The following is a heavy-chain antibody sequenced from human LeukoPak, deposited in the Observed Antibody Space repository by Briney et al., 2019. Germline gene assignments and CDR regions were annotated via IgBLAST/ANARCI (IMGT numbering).Heavy chain of an antibody. CDR2: GYYSGIT. V-gene: IGHV4-59*08. D-gene: IGHD2-15*01. J-gene: IGHJ4*02. CDR3: ARSRGLAGAATVIDS. CDR1: DGSISTHY. Sequence: SETLTLTCTVSDGSISTHYWTFIRQPPGKGLEWIGYGYYSGITDYNPSLKSRVTISVDTSKNQFSLNLNSVTAADTAVYYCARSRGLAGAATVIDSWGQGILITVSS.